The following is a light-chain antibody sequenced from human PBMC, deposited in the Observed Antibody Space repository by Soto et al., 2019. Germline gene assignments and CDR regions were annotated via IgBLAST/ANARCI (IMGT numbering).Light chain of an antibody. V-gene: IGLV2-23*01. CDR3: CSYAGSRTYV. CDR2: EGT. CDR1: SSDIGSYDL. J-gene: IGLJ1*01. Sequence: QSSLTQPASVSGPLGQSIVIACTGSSSDIGSYDLVSWYRQYPGKAPKVVIFEGTKRPSGVSNRFSGSKSGNTASLTISGLQTEDEADYYCCSYAGSRTYVFGAGTKVTVL.